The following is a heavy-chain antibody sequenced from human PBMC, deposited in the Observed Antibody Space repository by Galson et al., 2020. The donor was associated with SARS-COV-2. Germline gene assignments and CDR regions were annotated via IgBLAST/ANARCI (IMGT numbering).Heavy chain of an antibody. CDR1: GGSISSSSYY. CDR3: AGNFDY. V-gene: IGHV4-39*01. J-gene: IGHJ4*02. CDR2: IYYGGST. Sequence: SETLSLTCTVSGGSISSSSYYWGWIRQPPGKGLEWIGRIYYGGSTYYNPSLKRRVTIFADTSKNQFSLKLSSVTAADTAVYYCAGNFDYWGQGTLVTVSS.